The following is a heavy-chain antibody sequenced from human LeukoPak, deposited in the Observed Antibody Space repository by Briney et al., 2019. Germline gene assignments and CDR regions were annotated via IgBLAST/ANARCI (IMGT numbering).Heavy chain of an antibody. CDR3: ARGESSGSTGYFDY. Sequence: SETLSLTCTVSGGSISSANYYWSWIRQPPGKGLEWIGSIYYSGSTYYNPSLKSRVTISVDTSKNQFSLKLSSVTAADTAVYYCARGESSGSTGYFDYWGQGTLVTVSS. D-gene: IGHD6-19*01. CDR1: GGSISSANYY. CDR2: IYYSGST. V-gene: IGHV4-39*07. J-gene: IGHJ4*02.